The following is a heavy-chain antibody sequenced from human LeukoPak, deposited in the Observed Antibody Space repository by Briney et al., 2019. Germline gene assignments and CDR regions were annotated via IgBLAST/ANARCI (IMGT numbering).Heavy chain of an antibody. CDR3: ARVMRASYDSSGFRAFDI. V-gene: IGHV4-59*01. D-gene: IGHD3-22*01. Sequence: SETLSLTCTVSGGSLSGYFWSWIRQPPGKGLEWIGYIYYSGSTNYGPSLKSRVTISVDTSKNQFSLKLRSVTAADTAVYYCARVMRASYDSSGFRAFDIWGQGTMVTVSS. CDR2: IYYSGST. J-gene: IGHJ3*02. CDR1: GGSLSGYF.